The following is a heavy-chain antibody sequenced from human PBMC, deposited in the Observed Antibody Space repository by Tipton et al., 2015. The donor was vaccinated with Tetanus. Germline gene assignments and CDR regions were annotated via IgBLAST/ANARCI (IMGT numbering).Heavy chain of an antibody. D-gene: IGHD2-21*01. V-gene: IGHV1-46*04. Sequence: QLVQSGPEVKKPGASVTVSCRASGYSFSDYYIHWMRQAPGQGPEWLGIINPGHDSKSYSQKLEGRLTLTRDTSTSTVYMELNSLRLEDTTVYYCARAQNYFGVLASFFDPWGQGTLVIVSS. CDR1: GYSFSDYY. CDR2: INPGHDSK. J-gene: IGHJ5*02. CDR3: ARAQNYFGVLASFFDP.